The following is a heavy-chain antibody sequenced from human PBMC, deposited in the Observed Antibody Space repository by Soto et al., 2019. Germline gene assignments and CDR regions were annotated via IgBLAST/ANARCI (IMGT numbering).Heavy chain of an antibody. CDR3: ARTNYYGSGSYYKFGTINWFDP. Sequence: SETLSLTCTVSGGSISSSSYYWGWIRQPPGKGLEWIGSIYYSGSTYYNPSLKSRVTISVDTSKNQFSLKLSSVTAADTAVYYCARTNYYGSGSYYKFGTINWFDPWGQGTLVTVS. D-gene: IGHD3-10*01. CDR2: IYYSGST. J-gene: IGHJ5*02. V-gene: IGHV4-39*01. CDR1: GGSISSSSYY.